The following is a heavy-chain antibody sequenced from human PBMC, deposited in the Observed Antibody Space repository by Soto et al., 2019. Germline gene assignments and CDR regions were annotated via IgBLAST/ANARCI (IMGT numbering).Heavy chain of an antibody. V-gene: IGHV4-39*01. D-gene: IGHD3-3*01. Sequence: SETLSLTCTVSGGCVTSVSYYWGWLRQPPGKGLEWIGLIYSSGSAYYNPSLKSRVTMSVDRSKSRFSLNLTSVTAADTAVYFCARSFGVANVRFDPWGHGALVTVSS. CDR2: IYSSGSA. CDR3: ARSFGVANVRFDP. CDR1: GGCVTSVSYY. J-gene: IGHJ5*02.